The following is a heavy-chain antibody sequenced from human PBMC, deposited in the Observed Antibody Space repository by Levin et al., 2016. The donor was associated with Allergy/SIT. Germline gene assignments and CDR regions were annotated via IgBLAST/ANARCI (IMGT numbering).Heavy chain of an antibody. J-gene: IGHJ6*02. V-gene: IGHV3-21*01. Sequence: GESLKISCAASGFTFSSYSMNWVRQAPGKGLQWVSFISSSSHYIYYADSVKGRFTISRDNAKNSLYLQMNSLRAEDTAVYYCARDYDESSPWYYGMDVWGQGTTVTVSS. CDR3: ARDYDESSPWYYGMDV. CDR2: ISSSSHYI. CDR1: GFTFSSYS. D-gene: IGHD3-22*01.